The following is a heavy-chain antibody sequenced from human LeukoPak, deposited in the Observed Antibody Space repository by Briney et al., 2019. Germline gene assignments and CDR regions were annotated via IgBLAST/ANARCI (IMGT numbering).Heavy chain of an antibody. CDR2: IKSKTDGGTT. J-gene: IGHJ4*02. CDR1: GFTFSNAW. Sequence: GGSLRLSCVASGFTFSNAWMSWVRQAPGKGLEWVGRIKSKTDGGTTDYAAPVKGRFTISRDDSKNTLYLQMNSLKTEDTAVYYCTTELLRYFDWLSPFDYWGQGTLVTVSS. D-gene: IGHD3-9*01. CDR3: TTELLRYFDWLSPFDY. V-gene: IGHV3-15*01.